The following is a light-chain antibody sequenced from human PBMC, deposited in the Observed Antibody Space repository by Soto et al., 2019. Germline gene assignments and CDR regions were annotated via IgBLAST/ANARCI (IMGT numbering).Light chain of an antibody. V-gene: IGKV3-11*01. J-gene: IGKJ5*01. CDR1: QSVGSN. Sequence: IVMTQSPATLSVSPWERATLSCRASQSVGSNVAWYQQKPGQAPRLLIYGASSRATGIPARVSGSGSGTDFTLTISSLEPEDFAVYYCQQRSNWPPITFGQGTRLEIK. CDR2: GAS. CDR3: QQRSNWPPIT.